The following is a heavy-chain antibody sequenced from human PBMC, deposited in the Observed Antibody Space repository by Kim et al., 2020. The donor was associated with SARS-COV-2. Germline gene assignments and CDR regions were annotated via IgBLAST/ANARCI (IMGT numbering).Heavy chain of an antibody. V-gene: IGHV3-23*01. CDR2: ISASGGNI. J-gene: IGHJ4*02. CDR1: GFTFSSYA. D-gene: IGHD4-17*01. CDR3: AKNKRPVTTYFIDY. Sequence: GGSLRLSCEVSGFTFSSYAMTWVRQSPGKELEWVSSISASGGNIFYADSVKGRFTISRDNSKNTLYLQMNSLRAEDTAVYFCAKNKRPVTTYFIDYWGQGTLVPVAS.